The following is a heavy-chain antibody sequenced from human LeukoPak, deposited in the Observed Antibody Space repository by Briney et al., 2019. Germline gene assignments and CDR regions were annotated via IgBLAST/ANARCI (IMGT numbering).Heavy chain of an antibody. CDR2: IYYSGST. CDR3: ARDLTVIAVAGTDDYYYYGMDV. V-gene: IGHV4-59*01. J-gene: IGHJ6*02. Sequence: SETLSLTCTVSGGSISSYYWSWIRQPPGKGLEWIGYIYYSGSTNCNPSLKSRVTISVDTSKNQFSLKLSSVTAADTAVYYCARDLTVIAVAGTDDYYYYGMDVWGQGTTVTVSS. D-gene: IGHD6-19*01. CDR1: GGSISSYY.